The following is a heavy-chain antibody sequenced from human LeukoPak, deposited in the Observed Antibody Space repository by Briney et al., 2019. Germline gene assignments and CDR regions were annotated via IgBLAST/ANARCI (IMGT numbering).Heavy chain of an antibody. CDR3: ARSLYRSGWSQNDY. J-gene: IGHJ4*02. CDR2: MNPNSSNT. CDR1: GYTFTSYD. V-gene: IGHV1-8*01. Sequence: GASVKVSCKASGYTFTSYDINWVRQATGQGLEWMGWMNPNSSNTGYAQKFQGRVTITRNTSISTAYMELSSLRSEDTAVYYCARSLYRSGWSQNDYWGQGTLVTVSS. D-gene: IGHD6-19*01.